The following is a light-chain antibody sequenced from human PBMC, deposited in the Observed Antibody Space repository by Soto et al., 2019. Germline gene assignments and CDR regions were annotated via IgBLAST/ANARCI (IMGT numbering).Light chain of an antibody. CDR3: QHFGTSPPYT. V-gene: IGKV3-20*01. Sequence: EIVWTQSPGLRSSSPGETAVLSCRASQSITAKHLAWYQLRPGQSPRLLIYGASGRATGVPGRFGGSGSGTEFTLTISRLEPEDFVVYCCQHFGTSPPYTFGQGTKLEI. CDR1: QSITAKH. J-gene: IGKJ2*01. CDR2: GAS.